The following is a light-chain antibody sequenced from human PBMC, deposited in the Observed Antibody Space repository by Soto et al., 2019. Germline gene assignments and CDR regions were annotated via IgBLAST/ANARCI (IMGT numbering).Light chain of an antibody. Sequence: EIVLTQSPGTLSLSPGERATLSCRASQSVSSSYLAWYQQKPGQAPRLLIYGASSRATGIPDRFSGSGSGTDFTLTISRLEPEDLAVYYCHQYVSSPYTFGQGTKLEIK. J-gene: IGKJ2*01. V-gene: IGKV3-20*01. CDR3: HQYVSSPYT. CDR2: GAS. CDR1: QSVSSSY.